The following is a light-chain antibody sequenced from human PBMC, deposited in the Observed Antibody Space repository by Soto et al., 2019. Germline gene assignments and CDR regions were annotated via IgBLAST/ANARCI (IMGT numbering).Light chain of an antibody. J-gene: IGKJ4*01. Sequence: EIGLTQSPGTLSLSAGERATLSCRASQSVSTNYLAWYKQKVGQAPRLLIYGASSRATGIPDRFSGSGSGTDFTLTISRLEPEDFAVYYCQQYGSSPLTLGGGTKVEI. CDR1: QSVSTNY. CDR3: QQYGSSPLT. V-gene: IGKV3-20*01. CDR2: GAS.